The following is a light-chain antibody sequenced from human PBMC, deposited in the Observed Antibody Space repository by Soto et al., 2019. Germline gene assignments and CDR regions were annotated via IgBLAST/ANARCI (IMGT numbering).Light chain of an antibody. CDR2: SAS. V-gene: IGKV3-15*01. CDR3: QQHNNWPLT. Sequence: EIVMTQSPATLSVSPGGRAPLSCRASQSISDTLAWYQQKPGQAPRLLIYSASRGATGFPARFSGSGSGTDFTLTISSLQSEDFAVYYCQQHNNWPLTFGGGTKVDIK. CDR1: QSISDT. J-gene: IGKJ4*01.